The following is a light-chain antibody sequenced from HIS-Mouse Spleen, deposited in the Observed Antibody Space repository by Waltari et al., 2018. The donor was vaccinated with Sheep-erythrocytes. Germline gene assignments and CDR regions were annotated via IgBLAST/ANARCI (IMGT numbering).Light chain of an antibody. CDR2: KVS. V-gene: IGKV2-30*02. CDR1: QSLVHSDGNTY. CDR3: MQGT. Sequence: DVVMTQSPLSLPVTLGQPASISCRSSQSLVHSDGNTYLNWFQQRPGQSPRRLIYKVSNRDPGVPDRFSGSGSGTDFTLKISRVEAEDVGVYYCMQGTFGQGTKLEIK. J-gene: IGKJ2*01.